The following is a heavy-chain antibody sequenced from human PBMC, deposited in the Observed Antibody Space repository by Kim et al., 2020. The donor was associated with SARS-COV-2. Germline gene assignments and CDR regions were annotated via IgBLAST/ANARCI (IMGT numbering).Heavy chain of an antibody. D-gene: IGHD3-3*01. Sequence: GGSLRLSCAASGFTVSNSYMSWIRQAPGKGLEWVSVIYDDGTTHYADSVKGRFTIFRDNPKNTLYLQMNSLSVEDTAVYYCARGARFSALVDFWGQGTL. J-gene: IGHJ4*02. CDR3: ARGARFSALVDF. CDR2: IYDDGTT. V-gene: IGHV3-53*01. CDR1: GFTVSNSY.